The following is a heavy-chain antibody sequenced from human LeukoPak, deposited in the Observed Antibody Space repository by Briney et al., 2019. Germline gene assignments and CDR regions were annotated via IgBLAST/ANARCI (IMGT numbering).Heavy chain of an antibody. CDR3: ARGAAHDY. V-gene: IGHV3-30*04. Sequence: PGRSLRLSCAASGFTFSSYAMHWVRQAPGKGLEWVAVISHDGSNKYYADSVKGRFTISRDNSKNTLYLQMNSLRAEDTAVYYCARGAAHDYWGQGTLVTVSS. CDR1: GFTFSSYA. J-gene: IGHJ4*02. D-gene: IGHD6-25*01. CDR2: ISHDGSNK.